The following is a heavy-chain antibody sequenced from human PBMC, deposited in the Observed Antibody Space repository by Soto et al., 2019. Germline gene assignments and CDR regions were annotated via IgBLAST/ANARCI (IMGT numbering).Heavy chain of an antibody. CDR3: ARDTLGGAYDFRH. Sequence: EVQLVESGGGLVQPGGSLRLSCGASGYSVSNLFMTWVRQAPGKGLEWVSVISSDGSTYYADSVKGRFTISRDNSKNTLYLEMNSLRAGDTAVYYCARDTLGGAYDFRHGGQGTLVTVSS. J-gene: IGHJ4*02. D-gene: IGHD3-3*01. CDR1: GYSVSNLF. V-gene: IGHV3-66*01. CDR2: ISSDGST.